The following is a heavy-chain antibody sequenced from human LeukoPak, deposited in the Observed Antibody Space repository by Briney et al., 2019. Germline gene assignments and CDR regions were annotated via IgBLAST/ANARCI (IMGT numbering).Heavy chain of an antibody. CDR3: ARQEIPGKVPAAMGPYYYGMDV. D-gene: IGHD2-2*01. V-gene: IGHV1-46*01. Sequence: ASVKVSCKASGYTFTSYYMHWVRQAPGQGLEWMGIINPSGGSTSYAQKFQGRVTMPRDTSTSTVYMELSSLRSEDTAVYYCARQEIPGKVPAAMGPYYYGMDVWGQGTTVTVSS. CDR2: INPSGGST. CDR1: GYTFTSYY. J-gene: IGHJ6*02.